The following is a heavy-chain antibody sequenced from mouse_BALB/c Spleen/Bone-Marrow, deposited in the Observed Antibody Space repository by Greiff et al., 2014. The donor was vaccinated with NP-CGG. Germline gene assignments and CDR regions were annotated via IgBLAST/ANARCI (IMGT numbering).Heavy chain of an antibody. CDR1: GFNIKVTY. CDR3: ARWLPLAY. D-gene: IGHD2-2*01. V-gene: IGHV14-3*02. Sequence: DVKLQESGAELVKPGASVKLSCTASGFNIKVTYMHWVKQRPEQGLEWIGRIDPANGNTKYDPKFQGKAAITADTSSNTAYLQLSSLTSEDTAVYYCARWLPLAYWGQGTLVTVSA. J-gene: IGHJ3*01. CDR2: IDPANGNT.